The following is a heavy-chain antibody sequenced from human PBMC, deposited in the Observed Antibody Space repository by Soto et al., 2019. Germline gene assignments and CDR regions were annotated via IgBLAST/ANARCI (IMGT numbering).Heavy chain of an antibody. CDR1: GFSLSADGVG. V-gene: IGHV2-5*02. CDR2: IYWDDDQ. CDR3: AHAYGGTSWPNDAFDV. Sequence: QITLKESGPTLVKPTQTLTLTCTFSGFSLSADGVGVGWIRQPPGKALEWLALIYWDDDQRYSPSLKTRLTITQDTPKNQVVLTMTNMDPVDTATYYCAHAYGGTSWPNDAFDVWGQGTVVTVSS. J-gene: IGHJ3*01. D-gene: IGHD2-2*01.